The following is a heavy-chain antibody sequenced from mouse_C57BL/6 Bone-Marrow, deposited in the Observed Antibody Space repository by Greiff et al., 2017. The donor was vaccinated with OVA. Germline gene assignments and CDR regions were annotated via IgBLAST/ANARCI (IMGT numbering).Heavy chain of an antibody. Sequence: VQLQQPGAELVKPGASVKMSCKASGYTFTSYWITWVKQRPGQGLEWIGDIYPGSGSTNYNEKFKSKATLTVDTSSSTAYMQLSSLTSADSAVEYCARCYYGSSYDLWYAMDYWGQGTAVTVSS. V-gene: IGHV1-55*01. CDR2: IYPGSGST. CDR3: ARCYYGSSYDLWYAMDY. CDR1: GYTFTSYW. D-gene: IGHD1-1*01. J-gene: IGHJ4*01.